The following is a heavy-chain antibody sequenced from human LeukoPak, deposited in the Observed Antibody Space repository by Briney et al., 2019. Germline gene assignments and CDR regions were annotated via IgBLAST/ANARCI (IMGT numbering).Heavy chain of an antibody. J-gene: IGHJ4*02. Sequence: SETLSLTCTVSGGSISSYYWSWIRQPPGKGLEWIGYIYYSVSTNCNPSLKSRVTLSVDTSKNQFSLKLSSVTAADTAVYYCARGGIAAARIDYWGQGTLVTVSS. CDR3: ARGGIAAARIDY. V-gene: IGHV4-59*01. CDR1: GGSISSYY. D-gene: IGHD6-13*01. CDR2: IYYSVST.